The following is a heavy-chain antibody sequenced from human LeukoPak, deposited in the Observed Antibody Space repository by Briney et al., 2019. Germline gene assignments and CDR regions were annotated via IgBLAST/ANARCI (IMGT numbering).Heavy chain of an antibody. J-gene: IGHJ6*02. V-gene: IGHV3-33*08. CDR3: ARDFPGTGGYYYYGMDV. D-gene: IGHD1-1*01. Sequence: PGRSLRLSCAASGFTFSSYAMHWVRQAPGKGLEWVAVIWYDGSNKYYADSMKGRFTISRDNSKNTLYLQMNSLRAEDTAVYYCARDFPGTGGYYYYGMDVWGQGTTVTVSS. CDR1: GFTFSSYA. CDR2: IWYDGSNK.